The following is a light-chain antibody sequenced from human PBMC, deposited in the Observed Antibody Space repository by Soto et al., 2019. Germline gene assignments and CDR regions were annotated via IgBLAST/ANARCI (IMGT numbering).Light chain of an antibody. CDR3: SSYTTFSTLL. J-gene: IGLJ2*01. V-gene: IGLV2-14*03. CDR1: SSDIGAENF. CDR2: EVS. Sequence: QSALTQPASVSGSPGQSITISCTGSSSDIGAENFVSWYRQYPGKAPQLMIYEVSNRPSGVSNRLSGSKSGNTASLTISGLQAEDEADYYCSSYTTFSTLLVGGGTKVTVL.